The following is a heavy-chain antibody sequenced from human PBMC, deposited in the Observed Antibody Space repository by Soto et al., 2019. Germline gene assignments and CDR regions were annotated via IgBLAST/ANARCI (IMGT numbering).Heavy chain of an antibody. CDR3: ATNIQASYHFDY. Sequence: SVKVSCKASGGTFRAYAISWVRQAPGQGLEWMGGIIPLFGTTNYAQRFQDRVTITADDSTRTASMELSSLRSEDTAVYYCATNIQASYHFDYWGQRTPDTVS. D-gene: IGHD3-16*02. V-gene: IGHV1-69*13. CDR2: IIPLFGTT. CDR1: GGTFRAYA. J-gene: IGHJ4*02.